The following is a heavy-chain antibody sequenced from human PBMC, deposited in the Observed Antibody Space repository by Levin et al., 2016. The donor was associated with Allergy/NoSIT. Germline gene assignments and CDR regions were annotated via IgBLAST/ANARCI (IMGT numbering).Heavy chain of an antibody. D-gene: IGHD3-3*01. V-gene: IGHV1-8*01. Sequence: WVRQAPGQGLEWMGWMNPNSGNTGYAQKFQGRVTMTRNTSISTAYMELSSLRSEDTAVYYCARVTRITIFGVARAYGMDVWGQGTTVTVSS. CDR2: MNPNSGNT. J-gene: IGHJ6*02. CDR3: ARVTRITIFGVARAYGMDV.